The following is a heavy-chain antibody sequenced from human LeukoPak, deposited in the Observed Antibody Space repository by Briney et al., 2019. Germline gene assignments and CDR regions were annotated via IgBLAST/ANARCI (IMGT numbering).Heavy chain of an antibody. Sequence: ASVKVSCKASGYTFTSYGISWVRRAPGQGLEWMGWISAYNGNTNYAQKLQGRVTMTTDTSTSTAYMDLRSLRSDDTAVYYCARVIPVADPDAFDIWGQGTMVTVSS. J-gene: IGHJ3*02. D-gene: IGHD6-19*01. V-gene: IGHV1-18*01. CDR1: GYTFTSYG. CDR2: ISAYNGNT. CDR3: ARVIPVADPDAFDI.